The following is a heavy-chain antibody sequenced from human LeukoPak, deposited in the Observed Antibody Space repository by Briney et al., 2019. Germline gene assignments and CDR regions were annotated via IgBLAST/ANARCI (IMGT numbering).Heavy chain of an antibody. J-gene: IGHJ3*02. D-gene: IGHD4-11*01. CDR1: GGSISSSRYF. Sequence: SETLSLTCTVSGGSISSSRYFWGWIRQPPGKGLEWIGYTYDSGRMYYNPSLNSRVTISVDTSKNQFSLNLSSMTAADTSVYYCARLIMTTGGSDAFDIWGQGTMVTVSS. V-gene: IGHV4-39*01. CDR2: TYDSGRM. CDR3: ARLIMTTGGSDAFDI.